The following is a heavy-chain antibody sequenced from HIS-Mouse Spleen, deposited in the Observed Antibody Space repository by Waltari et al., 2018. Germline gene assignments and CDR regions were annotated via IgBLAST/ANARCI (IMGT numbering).Heavy chain of an antibody. Sequence: QVQLQQWGAGLLKPSETLSLTCAVYGGSFSGYYCSWIRQPPGKGLEWIGEINHSGSTNYNPSLKSRVTISVDTSKNQFSLKLSSVTAADTAVYYCARSKGYCSSTSCYYFDYWGQGTLVTVSS. D-gene: IGHD2-2*01. V-gene: IGHV4-34*01. CDR2: INHSGST. CDR3: ARSKGYCSSTSCYYFDY. CDR1: GGSFSGYY. J-gene: IGHJ4*02.